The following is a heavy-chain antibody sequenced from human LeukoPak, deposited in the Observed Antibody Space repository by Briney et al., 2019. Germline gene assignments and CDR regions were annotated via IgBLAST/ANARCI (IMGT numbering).Heavy chain of an antibody. CDR3: ARLHYYDSSGPDDY. CDR1: GGSFSGYY. Sequence: TSETLSLTCAVYGGSFSGYYWSWIRQPPGKGLEWIGEINHSGSTNYNPSLKSRVTISVDTSKNQFSLKLSSVTAADTAVYYCARLHYYDSSGPDDYWGQGTLVTVSS. V-gene: IGHV4-34*01. D-gene: IGHD3-22*01. CDR2: INHSGST. J-gene: IGHJ4*02.